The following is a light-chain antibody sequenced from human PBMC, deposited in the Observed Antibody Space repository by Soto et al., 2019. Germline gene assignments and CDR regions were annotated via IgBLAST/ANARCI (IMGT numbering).Light chain of an antibody. Sequence: DIQMTQFPSTLSASVGDRVTITCRASQSISRWLAWYQQRPGKAPKLLIHSASSLDSGVPSRFSGSGSGTEFTLIINSLQPDDFTTYYCQQYNSDSGLTFGGGTKVEIK. J-gene: IGKJ4*01. V-gene: IGKV1-5*03. CDR2: SAS. CDR3: QQYNSDSGLT. CDR1: QSISRW.